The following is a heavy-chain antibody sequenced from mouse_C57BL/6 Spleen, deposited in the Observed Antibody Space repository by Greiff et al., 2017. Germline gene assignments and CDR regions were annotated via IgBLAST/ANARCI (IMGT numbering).Heavy chain of an antibody. V-gene: IGHV1-50*01. D-gene: IGHD2-1*01. Sequence: VQLQQPGAELVKPGASVKLSCKASGYTFTSYWMQWVKQRPGQGLEWIGEIDPSDSYTNYNQTFKGKATLTVDTSSSTAYMQLSSLTSEDSAVYYCARKGGGNYLYYFDYWGQGTTLTVSS. CDR1: GYTFTSYW. J-gene: IGHJ2*01. CDR3: ARKGGGNYLYYFDY. CDR2: IDPSDSYT.